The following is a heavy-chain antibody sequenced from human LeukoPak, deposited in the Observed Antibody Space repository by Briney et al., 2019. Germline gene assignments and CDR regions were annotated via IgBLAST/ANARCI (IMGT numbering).Heavy chain of an antibody. CDR1: GFTFSNYW. CDR3: ASHPWRSGRYYFDY. CDR2: IKQDGSEK. J-gene: IGHJ4*02. D-gene: IGHD3-10*01. Sequence: PWGSLRLSCAASGFTFSNYWMSWVRQAPGKGLEWVANIKQDGSEKYYVDSVKGRFTISRDNAKNSLYLQMNSLRADDTAVYYCASHPWRSGRYYFDYWGQGTLVTVNS. V-gene: IGHV3-7*01.